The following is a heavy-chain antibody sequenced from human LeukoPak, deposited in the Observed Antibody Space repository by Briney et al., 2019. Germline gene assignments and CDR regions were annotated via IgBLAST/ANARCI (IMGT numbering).Heavy chain of an antibody. J-gene: IGHJ3*02. CDR3: AGRPYYDILTGPDGAFDI. CDR2: IYYSGST. CDR1: GGSISSSSYY. Sequence: SETLSLTCTVSGGSISSSSYYWGWIRQPPGKRLEWMGSIYYSGSTYYNPSLKSRVTISVDTSKNQFSLKLSSVTAADTAVYYCAGRPYYDILTGPDGAFDIWGQGTMVTVSS. V-gene: IGHV4-39*01. D-gene: IGHD3-9*01.